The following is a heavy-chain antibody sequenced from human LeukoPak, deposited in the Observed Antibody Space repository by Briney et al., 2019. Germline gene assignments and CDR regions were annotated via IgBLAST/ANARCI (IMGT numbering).Heavy chain of an antibody. CDR1: GFTFSAYE. V-gene: IGHV3-48*03. D-gene: IGHD2-2*01. CDR3: VRDGRGYCGSTSCRPFDS. J-gene: IGHJ4*02. CDR2: ISGSGSSL. Sequence: GSLRLSCAASGFTFSAYEMNWVRQAPGKGLEPVSYISGSGSSLSYADSVRGRFTISRDNAKNSLFLQMNSLRVEDTAIYYCVRDGRGYCGSTSCRPFDSWGRGTLVTVSS.